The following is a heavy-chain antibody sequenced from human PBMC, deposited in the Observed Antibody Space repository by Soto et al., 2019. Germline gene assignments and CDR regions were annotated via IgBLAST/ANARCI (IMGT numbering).Heavy chain of an antibody. D-gene: IGHD5-12*01. V-gene: IGHV3-23*01. CDR1: GFTFSSYA. Sequence: WGSLRLSCAASGFTFSSYAMSWVRQAPGKGLEWVSAISGSGGSTYYADSVKGRFTISRDNSKNTLYLQMNSLRAEDTAVYYCAQARRWLQWLFDYWGQGTLVTVSS. CDR3: AQARRWLQWLFDY. J-gene: IGHJ4*02. CDR2: ISGSGGST.